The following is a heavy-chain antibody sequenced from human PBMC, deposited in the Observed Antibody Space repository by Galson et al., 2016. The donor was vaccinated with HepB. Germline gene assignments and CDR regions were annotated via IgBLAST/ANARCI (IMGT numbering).Heavy chain of an antibody. J-gene: IGHJ6*02. D-gene: IGHD3-3*01. CDR1: RFTFSSYA. Sequence: SLRLSCAASRFTFSSYAMSWVRQAPGKGLEWVSVISGSGGSTYYADSVKGRFTIYRDNSKNTLYLQMNSLRAEDTAVYYCAKEGTIFGVVPYGMDVWGQGTKVIVSS. CDR3: AKEGTIFGVVPYGMDV. V-gene: IGHV3-23*01. CDR2: ISGSGGST.